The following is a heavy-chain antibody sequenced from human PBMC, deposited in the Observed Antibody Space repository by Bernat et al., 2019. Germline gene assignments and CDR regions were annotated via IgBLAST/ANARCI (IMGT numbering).Heavy chain of an antibody. Sequence: QLQLQESGPGLVKPSETLSLTCTVSGASISSSNYYLGWIRQPPGKGLEWIGSIYYSGSTYYNPPLKSRVTISVDTSRNQFSLKMSSAAAADTALYYCARHAETDAHVTAFDIWGQGTMVTVSS. CDR1: GASISSSNYY. D-gene: IGHD1-14*01. J-gene: IGHJ3*02. CDR2: IYYSGST. V-gene: IGHV4-39*01. CDR3: ARHAETDAHVTAFDI.